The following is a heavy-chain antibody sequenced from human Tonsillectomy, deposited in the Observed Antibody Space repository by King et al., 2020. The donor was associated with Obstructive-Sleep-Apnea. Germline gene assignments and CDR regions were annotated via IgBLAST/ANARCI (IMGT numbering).Heavy chain of an antibody. J-gene: IGHJ6*02. CDR2: ISFDGSVQ. D-gene: IGHD2-2*02. CDR3: ARGGGGFTTTSCHNFYYYGMDV. V-gene: IGHV3-30*04. Sequence: VQLVESGGGVVQPGRSLRLSCAGSGFTFSTYVLHCVRQAPGKGLEWVAVISFDGSVQYYADSVKGRFTISRDNSKNTLYLQMNSLRAEDTAVYYCARGGGGFTTTSCHNFYYYGMDVWGQGTTVTVSS. CDR1: GFTFSTYV.